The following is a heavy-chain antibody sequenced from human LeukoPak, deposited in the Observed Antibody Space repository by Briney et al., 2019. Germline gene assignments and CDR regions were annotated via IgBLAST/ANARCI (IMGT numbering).Heavy chain of an antibody. V-gene: IGHV1-2*02. CDR3: ARENPQLATTDY. J-gene: IGHJ4*02. CDR1: GYTFTGCY. CDR2: INPNSGGT. D-gene: IGHD1-26*01. Sequence: ASVKVSCKASGYTFTGCYMHWVRQAPGQGLEWMRWINPNSGGTNYAQKFQGRVTMTRDTSISTAYLELSRLRSDDTAVYYCARENPQLATTDYWGQGTLVTVSS.